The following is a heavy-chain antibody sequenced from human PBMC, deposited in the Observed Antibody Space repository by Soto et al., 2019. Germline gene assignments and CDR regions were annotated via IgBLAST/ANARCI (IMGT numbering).Heavy chain of an antibody. CDR3: ARHIGVTGTRGFDY. D-gene: IGHD6-19*01. CDR2: VVHWGTT. Sequence: QVQLQQSGPGLVKPSETLSLTCAVSGASINDNNWWSWVRQTPGKGLEWIGEVVHWGTTNYYPSLRSRVTISMDKPNNQISLTLSSVTAADSALYYCARHIGVTGTRGFDYWGQGTLVTVSS. V-gene: IGHV4-4*02. J-gene: IGHJ4*02. CDR1: GASINDNNW.